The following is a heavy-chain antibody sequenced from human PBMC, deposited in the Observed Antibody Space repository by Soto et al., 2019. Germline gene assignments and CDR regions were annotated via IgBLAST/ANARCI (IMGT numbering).Heavy chain of an antibody. CDR1: GLSLSTTGVG. J-gene: IGHJ6*02. V-gene: IGHV2-70*11. D-gene: IGHD2-21*01. Sequence: SGPTLVNPTQTLTLTCTFSGLSLSTTGVGVGWIRQPPGKALEWLARIDWDDDKYYSTFLKTRLTISKDTSKNQVVLTMTNMDPVDTATYYCARDSVALYYYYYGMDVWGQGTTVTVSS. CDR2: IDWDDDK. CDR3: ARDSVALYYYYYGMDV.